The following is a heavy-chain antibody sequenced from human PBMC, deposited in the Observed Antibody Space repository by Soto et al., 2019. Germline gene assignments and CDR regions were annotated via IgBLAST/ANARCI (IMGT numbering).Heavy chain of an antibody. CDR1: GLTFSTYA. CDR2: IGSNGADK. D-gene: IGHD4-17*01. V-gene: IGHV3-23*01. Sequence: PGGSLRLSCAASGLTFSTYAMSWVRRPPGKGLEWVSTIGSNGADKQYADFVKGRFTVSRDSSKSTLSLQMNSLRAEDTAVYYCAADYLRHNSLNGYYYSYGMDVWGQGTTVTVSS. J-gene: IGHJ6*02. CDR3: AADYLRHNSLNGYYYSYGMDV.